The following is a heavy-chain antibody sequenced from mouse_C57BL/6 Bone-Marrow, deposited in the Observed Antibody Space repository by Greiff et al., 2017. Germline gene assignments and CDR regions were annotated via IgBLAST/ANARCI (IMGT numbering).Heavy chain of an antibody. CDR3: ARWYYGSSSAWFAY. CDR2: IHPNSGST. Sequence: QVQLQQPGAELVKPGASVKLSCKASGYTFTSYWMHWVKPRPGQGLEWIGMIHPNSGSTNYNEKFKIKATLTVDKSSSTDYMQLSSLTSEDSAVYYCARWYYGSSSAWFAYWGQGTLVTVSA. D-gene: IGHD1-1*01. V-gene: IGHV1-64*01. CDR1: GYTFTSYW. J-gene: IGHJ3*01.